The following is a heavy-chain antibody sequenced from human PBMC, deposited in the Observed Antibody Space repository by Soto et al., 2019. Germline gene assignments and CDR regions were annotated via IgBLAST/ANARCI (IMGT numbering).Heavy chain of an antibody. J-gene: IGHJ6*03. D-gene: IGHD6-6*01. CDR2: IYYSGST. V-gene: IGHV4-59*01. Sequence: SETLSLTCTVSGGSISSYYCSWIRQPPGKGLEWIGYIYYSGSTNYNPSLKSRVTISVDTSKNQFSLKLSSVTAADTAVYYCARGVEYSSSPIYYYYYYMDVWGKGTTVTVSS. CDR1: GGSISSYY. CDR3: ARGVEYSSSPIYYYYYYMDV.